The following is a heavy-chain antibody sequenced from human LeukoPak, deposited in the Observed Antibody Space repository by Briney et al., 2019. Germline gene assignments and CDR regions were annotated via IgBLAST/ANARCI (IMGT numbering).Heavy chain of an antibody. D-gene: IGHD3-3*01. CDR2: TYYSGST. J-gene: IGHJ4*02. CDR3: ARPRGDLWSGYDY. CDR1: GGSISRSSYY. Sequence: SETLSLTCSVSGGSISRSSYYWTRIRQSPGRGLEWIGNTYYSGSTLYNPSLKSRVTISVDTSKNQFSLRLTSVTAAGTAVYYCARPRGDLWSGYDYWGQGVLVTVSP. V-gene: IGHV4-39*01.